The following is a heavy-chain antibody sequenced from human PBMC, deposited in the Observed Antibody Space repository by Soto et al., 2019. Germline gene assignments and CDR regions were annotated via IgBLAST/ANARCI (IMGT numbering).Heavy chain of an antibody. V-gene: IGHV4-59*01. CDR2: IYYSGGT. Sequence: QVQLQESGPGLVKPSETLSLTCTVSGGSISSYYWSWIRQPPGKGLEWIGYIYYSGGTNCHPSLRGRGTISEDPAKNPLCLRLGSVSAPDTAVYYWAGDYGSGSYYYSWLDPWGEGPLVSVSS. D-gene: IGHD3-10*01. CDR3: AGDYGSGSYYYSWLDP. J-gene: IGHJ5*02. CDR1: GGSISSYY.